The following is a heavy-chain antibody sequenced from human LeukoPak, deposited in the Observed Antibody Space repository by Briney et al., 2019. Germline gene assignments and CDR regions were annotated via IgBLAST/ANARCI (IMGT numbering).Heavy chain of an antibody. CDR2: ISWDGGST. D-gene: IGHD3-16*02. Sequence: GGSLRLSCAASGFTFDDYAMHWVRQAPGKGLEWVSLISWDGGSTYYADSVKGRFTISRDNSKNSLYLQMNSLRAEDTALYYCAKGVGLGELSPIDYWGQGTLVTVSS. V-gene: IGHV3-43D*03. CDR1: GFTFDDYA. CDR3: AKGVGLGELSPIDY. J-gene: IGHJ4*02.